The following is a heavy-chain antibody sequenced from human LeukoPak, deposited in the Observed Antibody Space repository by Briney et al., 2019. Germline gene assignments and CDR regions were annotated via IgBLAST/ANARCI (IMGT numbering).Heavy chain of an antibody. CDR3: TTVPRYSSSSPADY. CDR1: GFTFSNAW. CDR2: IKSKTDGGTT. Sequence: GGSLRLPCAASGFTFSNAWMSWVRQAPGKGLEWVGRIKSKTDGGTTDYAAPVKGRFTISRDDSKNTLYLQMNSLKTEDTAVYYCTTVPRYSSSSPADYWGQGTLVTVSS. D-gene: IGHD6-6*01. V-gene: IGHV3-15*01. J-gene: IGHJ4*02.